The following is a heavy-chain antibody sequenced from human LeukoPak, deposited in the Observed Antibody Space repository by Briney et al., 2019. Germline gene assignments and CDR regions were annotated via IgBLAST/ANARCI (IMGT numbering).Heavy chain of an antibody. CDR2: IYYCGST. J-gene: IGHJ6*02. D-gene: IGHD3-10*01. CDR1: GGPISSYY. CDR3: ARDSGVRANYYYYYGMDV. V-gene: IGHV4-59*01. Sequence: SETLSLTCTVSGGPISSYYWSWIRQPPGKGLGWIGYIYYCGSTNYNPSLKSRVTISVDTSKNQFSLKLSSVTAADTAVYYCARDSGVRANYYYYYGMDVWGQGTTVTVSS.